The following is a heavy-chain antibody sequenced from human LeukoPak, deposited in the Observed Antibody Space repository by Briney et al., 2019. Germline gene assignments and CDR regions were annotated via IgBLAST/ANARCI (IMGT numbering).Heavy chain of an antibody. V-gene: IGHV3-11*01. CDR1: GFTFSDSY. J-gene: IGHJ4*02. Sequence: PGGSLRLSCAASGFTFSDSYMTWIRQAPGKGLGLLSYISGSASDVNYIDSVRGRFTISRDNAKNSLYLHMNSLTVEDTAVYYCSRDPRHNDYWGQGTLVTVSS. CDR2: ISGSASDV. CDR3: SRDPRHNDY.